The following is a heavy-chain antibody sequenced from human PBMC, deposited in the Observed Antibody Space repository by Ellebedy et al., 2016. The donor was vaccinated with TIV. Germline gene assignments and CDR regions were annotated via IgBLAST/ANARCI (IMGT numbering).Heavy chain of an antibody. D-gene: IGHD2-2*01. CDR3: AKREMIRDTIGAPVPAPLFDL. CDR1: GFIFSDYS. Sequence: GESLKISCAASGFIFSDYSMNWVRQAPGKGLEWVAYISYSSSRIYYAGSVTGRFTISRDNSKNTLYLQMNSLRAEDTAVYFCAKREMIRDTIGAPVPAPLFDLWGQGTLVTVSS. J-gene: IGHJ4*02. CDR2: ISYSSSRI. V-gene: IGHV3-48*01.